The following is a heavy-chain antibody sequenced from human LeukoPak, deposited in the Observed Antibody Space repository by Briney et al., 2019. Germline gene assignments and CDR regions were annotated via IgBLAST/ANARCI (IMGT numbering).Heavy chain of an antibody. D-gene: IGHD6-6*01. J-gene: IGHJ4*02. CDR1: GGSISSYY. V-gene: IGHV4-4*09. CDR2: IYTSGST. CDR3: ARHLGQYSSSSSFDY. Sequence: SETLSLTCTVSGGSISSYYWSWIRQPPGKGLEWIGYIYTSGSTNYNPSLKSRVTISVDTSKNQFSLKLSSVTAADTAVYYCARHLGQYSSSSSFDYWGQGTLVTVSS.